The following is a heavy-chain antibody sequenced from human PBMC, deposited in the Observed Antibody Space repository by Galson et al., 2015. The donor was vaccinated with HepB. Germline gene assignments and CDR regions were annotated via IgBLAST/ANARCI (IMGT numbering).Heavy chain of an antibody. V-gene: IGHV3-30*02. D-gene: IGHD4-17*01. Sequence: SLRLSCAASGFIFSTYGMHWVRQAPGKGPEWVAFIRTDGSDKYYADSVQGRFTISRDNSKNTLYLQMNSLKPEDTAVYSCALLMTTVTSDLWGRGTLVTVSS. CDR2: IRTDGSDK. CDR1: GFIFSTYG. J-gene: IGHJ2*01. CDR3: ALLMTTVTSDL.